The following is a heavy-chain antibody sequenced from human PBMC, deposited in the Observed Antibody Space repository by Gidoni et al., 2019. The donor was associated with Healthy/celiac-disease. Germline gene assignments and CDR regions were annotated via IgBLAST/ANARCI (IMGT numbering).Heavy chain of an antibody. CDR2: IYTSGST. CDR3: ARTDGCSGGSCYSWFDP. V-gene: IGHV4-61*02. CDR1: GGPISSGSYY. D-gene: IGHD2-15*01. J-gene: IGHJ5*02. Sequence: QVQLQESGPGLVKPSQTLPLTCTASGGPISSGSYYWSWIRQPAGKGLEWIGRIYTSGSTNYNPSLKSRVTMSVDTSKNQFSLKLSSVTTADTAVYYCARTDGCSGGSCYSWFDPWGQGTLVTVSS.